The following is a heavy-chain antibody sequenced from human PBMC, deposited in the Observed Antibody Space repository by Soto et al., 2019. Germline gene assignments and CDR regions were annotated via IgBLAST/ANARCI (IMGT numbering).Heavy chain of an antibody. CDR2: IYPGDSDI. CDR1: GYDFTNYW. V-gene: IGHV5-51*01. D-gene: IGHD6-13*01. Sequence: GESLKISCKASGYDFTNYWIACVRQTPGRGLEWMGMIYPGDSDIRYNPSFRGRVTISADKSITSAFVQWGSLKASDSAIYYCARFRAPRRQLISMSFHLWGLGTLVTVSS. CDR3: ARFRAPRRQLISMSFHL. J-gene: IGHJ4*03.